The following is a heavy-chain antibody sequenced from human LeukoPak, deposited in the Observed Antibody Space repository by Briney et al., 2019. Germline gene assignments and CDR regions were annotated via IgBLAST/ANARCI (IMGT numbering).Heavy chain of an antibody. D-gene: IGHD5-18*01. Sequence: PGGSLRLSCAASGFTFSTRAINWVRQAPGKGLEWVSAISGSGSKTFYADSVKGRFTISRDNPKNTLYLQMNSLRPEDTAVYYCVKEPRGYSFSFDIWGQGTMVTVSS. CDR1: GFTFSTRA. CDR3: VKEPRGYSFSFDI. V-gene: IGHV3-23*01. J-gene: IGHJ3*02. CDR2: ISGSGSKT.